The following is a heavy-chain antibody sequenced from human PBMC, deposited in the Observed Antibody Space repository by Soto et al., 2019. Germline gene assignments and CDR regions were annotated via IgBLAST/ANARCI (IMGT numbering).Heavy chain of an antibody. CDR1: GYTFTDYH. D-gene: IGHD1-26*01. CDR2: INTNNGGA. CDR3: ARDGGRHSGGIDY. Sequence: QVQLVQSGAEVKKPGASVKVSCKASGYTFTDYHIHWVRQAPGQGLEFMGWINTNNGGAGSAQQFQGRVTVTRDTSITTVYMELINLRSEDTAVYYCARDGGRHSGGIDYWGQGTLVTVSS. V-gene: IGHV1-2*02. J-gene: IGHJ4*02.